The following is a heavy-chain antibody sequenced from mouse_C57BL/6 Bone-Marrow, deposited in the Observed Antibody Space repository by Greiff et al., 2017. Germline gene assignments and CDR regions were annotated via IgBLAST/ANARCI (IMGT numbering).Heavy chain of an antibody. Sequence: VQLQQPGAELVKPGASVKMSCKASGYTFTSYWITWVKQRPGQGLEWIGDIYPGSGSTNYNEKFKSKATLTVDTSSSTAYMQLSSLTSEDSAVYYCARSYYDYDDAMDYWGQGTSVTVSS. J-gene: IGHJ4*01. CDR3: ARSYYDYDDAMDY. CDR2: IYPGSGST. D-gene: IGHD2-4*01. V-gene: IGHV1-55*01. CDR1: GYTFTSYW.